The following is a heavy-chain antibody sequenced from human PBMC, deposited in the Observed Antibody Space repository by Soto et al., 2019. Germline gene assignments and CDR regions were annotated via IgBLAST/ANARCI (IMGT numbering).Heavy chain of an antibody. Sequence: QVTLKESGPVLVKPTETLTLRCTVSGLSITDSEMGVSWIRQHPGQPLEWLAHIDSSSEKCYRTLLKRTLAISKDTSKSQRVLTMTNMEPADTATYYCARRHLAVAVSPWFEPWGKGIPVTVSS. J-gene: IGHJ5*02. CDR1: GLSITDSEMG. D-gene: IGHD6-19*01. V-gene: IGHV2-26*01. CDR3: ARRHLAVAVSPWFEP. CDR2: IDSSSEK.